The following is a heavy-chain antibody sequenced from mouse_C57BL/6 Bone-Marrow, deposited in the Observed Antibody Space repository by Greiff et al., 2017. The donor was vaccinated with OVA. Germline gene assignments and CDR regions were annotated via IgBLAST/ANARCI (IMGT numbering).Heavy chain of an antibody. CDR2: FDPNSGGT. D-gene: IGHD1-1*01. J-gene: IGHJ3*01. V-gene: IGHV1-72*01. CDR1: GYTFTSYW. Sequence: QVQLQQPGAELVKPGASVKLSCKASGYTFTSYWMHWVKQRPGRGLEWIGRFDPNSGGTKYNEKFKSKATLTVDKPSSTAYMQLSSLTSEDSAVYYGARGGVYYGSFAYWGQGTLVTVSA. CDR3: ARGGVYYGSFAY.